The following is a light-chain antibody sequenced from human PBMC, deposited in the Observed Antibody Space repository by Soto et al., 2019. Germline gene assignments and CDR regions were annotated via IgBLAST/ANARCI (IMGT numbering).Light chain of an antibody. CDR3: GAWDDTLNGYV. CDR1: SSNIGSNY. V-gene: IGLV1-47*01. J-gene: IGLJ1*01. Sequence: QSVLTQPPSASGTPGQRVTISCSGSSSNIGSNYVYWYQQLPGTAPKLLIYRNNQRPSGVPDQFSGSKSGTSASLAISGLQSEDEADYYCGAWDDTLNGYVFGLGTKLTVL. CDR2: RNN.